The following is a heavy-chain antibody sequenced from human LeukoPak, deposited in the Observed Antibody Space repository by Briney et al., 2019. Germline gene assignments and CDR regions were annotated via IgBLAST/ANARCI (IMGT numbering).Heavy chain of an antibody. Sequence: GSLRLSCAASGFTFSSYWMSWVRQAPGKGLEWIGEINHSGSTNYNPSLKSQVTISVDTSKNQFSLKLSSVTAADTAVYYCARRYYGSGTNWFDPWGQGTLVTVSS. D-gene: IGHD3-10*01. CDR1: GFTFSSYW. J-gene: IGHJ5*02. CDR2: INHSGST. V-gene: IGHV4-34*01. CDR3: ARRYYGSGTNWFDP.